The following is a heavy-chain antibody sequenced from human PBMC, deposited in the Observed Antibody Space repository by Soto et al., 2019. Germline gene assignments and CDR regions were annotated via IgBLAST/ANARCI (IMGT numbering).Heavy chain of an antibody. Sequence: LRLSCAASGFTFSSYGMHWVRQAPGKGLEWVAVISYDGSNKYYADSVKGRFTISRDNSKNTLYLQMNSLRAEDTAVYYCAKDSPTTPLDYWGQGTLVTVSS. CDR2: ISYDGSNK. D-gene: IGHD5-12*01. V-gene: IGHV3-30*18. CDR3: AKDSPTTPLDY. CDR1: GFTFSSYG. J-gene: IGHJ4*02.